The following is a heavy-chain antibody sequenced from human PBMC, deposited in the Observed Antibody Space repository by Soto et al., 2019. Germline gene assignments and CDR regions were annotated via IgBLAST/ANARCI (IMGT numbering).Heavy chain of an antibody. J-gene: IGHJ4*02. V-gene: IGHV3-33*01. CDR2: IWYDGSNK. D-gene: IGHD4-17*01. CDR1: GFTFSSYG. CDR3: AREHRVGDPGIFDY. Sequence: QVQLVESGGGVVQPGRSLRLSCAASGFTFSSYGMHWVRQAPGKGLEWVAVIWYDGSNKYYADSVKGRFTISRDNSKNTLYLQMNSLRAEDTAVYYCAREHRVGDPGIFDYWGQGTLVTVSS.